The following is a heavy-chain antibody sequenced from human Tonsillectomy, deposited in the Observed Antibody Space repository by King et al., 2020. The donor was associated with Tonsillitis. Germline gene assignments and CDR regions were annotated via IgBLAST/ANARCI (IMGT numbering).Heavy chain of an antibody. CDR1: GGSISSSSYY. Sequence: LQLQESGPGLVKPSETLSLTCTVSGGSISSSSYYWGWIRQPPGKRLEWIGSIYYSGSTYYNPSLKSRVSISVDTSKKQFSLKLSSVTAADTAVYYCARHGLLWSGYWGGVDVWGQGTTVTVSS. D-gene: IGHD3-3*01. CDR2: IYYSGST. J-gene: IGHJ6*02. V-gene: IGHV4-39*01. CDR3: ARHGLLWSGYWGGVDV.